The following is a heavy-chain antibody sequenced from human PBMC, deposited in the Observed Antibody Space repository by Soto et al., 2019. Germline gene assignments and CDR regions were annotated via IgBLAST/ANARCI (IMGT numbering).Heavy chain of an antibody. Sequence: GGSLRLSCAAPGFTFSSSGMHWVRQAPGKGLEWVAVISYDGSNKYYADSVKGRFTISRDNSKNTLYLQMNSLRAEDTAVYYCAKDMGYDFYELDYWGQGTLVTVSS. V-gene: IGHV3-30*18. D-gene: IGHD3-3*01. CDR3: AKDMGYDFYELDY. CDR2: ISYDGSNK. CDR1: GFTFSSSG. J-gene: IGHJ4*02.